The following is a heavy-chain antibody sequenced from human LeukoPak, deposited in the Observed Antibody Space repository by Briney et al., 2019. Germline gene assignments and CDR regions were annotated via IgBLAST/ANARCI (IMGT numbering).Heavy chain of an antibody. CDR1: GGSISSSGYY. CDR2: ISQRGTT. J-gene: IGHJ4*02. D-gene: IGHD2-15*01. V-gene: IGHV4-39*01. CDR3: ARRRVVARGYFDY. Sequence: SETLSLTCTVSGGSISSSGYYWDWIRQPPGKGLEWIGSISQRGTTYYNPPLKSRVTIFVDTSKSQFSLKLNSVTAADTAVYYCARRRVVARGYFDYWGQGVLVTVSS.